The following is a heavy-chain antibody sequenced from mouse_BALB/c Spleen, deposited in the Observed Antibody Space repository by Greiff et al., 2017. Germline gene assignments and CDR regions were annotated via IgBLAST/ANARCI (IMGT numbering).Heavy chain of an antibody. V-gene: IGHV1-80*01. CDR2: IYPGDGDT. J-gene: IGHJ4*01. Sequence: QVQLQQSGAELVRPGSSVKISCKASGYAFSSYWMNWVKQRPGQGLEWIGQIYPGDGDTNYNGKFKGKATLTADKSSSTAYMQLSSLTSEDSAVYFCAYYGNYGGAMDYWGQGTSVTVSS. CDR3: AYYGNYGGAMDY. CDR1: GYAFSSYW. D-gene: IGHD2-1*01.